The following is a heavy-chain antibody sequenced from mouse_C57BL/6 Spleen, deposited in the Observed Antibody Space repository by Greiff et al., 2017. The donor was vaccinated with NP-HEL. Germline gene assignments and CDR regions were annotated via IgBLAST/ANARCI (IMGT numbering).Heavy chain of an antibody. D-gene: IGHD1-1*01. CDR3: TGGSSYPYAMDY. V-gene: IGHV6-3*01. Sequence: EVKLEESGGGLVQPGGSMKLSCVASGFTFSNYWMNWVRQSPEKGLEWVAQIRLKSDNYATHYAESVKGRFTISRDDSKSSVYLQMNNLRAEDTGIYYCTGGSSYPYAMDYWGQGTSVTVSS. CDR2: IRLKSDNYAT. CDR1: GFTFSNYW. J-gene: IGHJ4*01.